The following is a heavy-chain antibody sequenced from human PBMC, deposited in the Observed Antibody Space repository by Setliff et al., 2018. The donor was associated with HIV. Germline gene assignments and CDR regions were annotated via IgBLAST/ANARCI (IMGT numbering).Heavy chain of an antibody. J-gene: IGHJ3*02. CDR3: ARASTMIVVVIKGFDI. D-gene: IGHD3-22*01. V-gene: IGHV4-61*09. CDR2: IYTSGST. CDR1: GGSISSGSFY. Sequence: SETLSLTCTVSGGSISSGSFYWSWIRQPAGKGLEWIGHIYTSGSTDYNPSLKSLVSISVDTSKIQFSLKLSSVTAADTAVYYCARASTMIVVVIKGFDIWGQGTMVTVSS.